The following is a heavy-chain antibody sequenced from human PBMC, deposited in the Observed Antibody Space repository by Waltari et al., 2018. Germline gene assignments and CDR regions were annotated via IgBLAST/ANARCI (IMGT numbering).Heavy chain of an antibody. CDR3: AKDLVRVRMITSVVDY. Sequence: QVQLVESGGGVVQPGGSLRLSCAASGFTFSSDGMHWVRQAPGKGLGWVAFIRYDGSNKYYADSVKGRFTISRDNSKNTLYLQMNSLRAEDTAVYYCAKDLVRVRMITSVVDYWGQGTLVTVSS. CDR1: GFTFSSDG. D-gene: IGHD3-16*01. J-gene: IGHJ4*02. V-gene: IGHV3-30*02. CDR2: IRYDGSNK.